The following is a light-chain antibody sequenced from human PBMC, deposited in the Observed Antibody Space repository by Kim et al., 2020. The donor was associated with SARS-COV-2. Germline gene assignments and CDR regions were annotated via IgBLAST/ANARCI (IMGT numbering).Light chain of an antibody. CDR2: DIS. J-gene: IGLJ3*02. CDR1: INDLGTYAL. Sequence: QSALTQPASLSGSPGQSVTISCSGTINDLGTYALVSWYQQYPGKAPRLIIFDISQRPSGISGRFSGSKSGNTASLTISPLEADDEADYFCCSCTSGVSWVFGGGTQLTVL. V-gene: IGLV2-23*02. CDR3: CSCTSGVSWV.